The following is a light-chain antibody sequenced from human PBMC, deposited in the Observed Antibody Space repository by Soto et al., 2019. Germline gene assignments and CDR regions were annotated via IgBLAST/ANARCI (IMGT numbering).Light chain of an antibody. J-gene: IGKJ4*01. CDR3: HQRYIWPPLT. CDR2: DTS. V-gene: IGKV3-11*01. Sequence: EIVLTQSPATLSLSPGERATLSCRASQSVENYLAWFQQKRGQAPRLLIYDTSNRAAGIPDRFSGSGSGTDFTLTISSLEPEDFAVYYCHQRYIWPPLTSGGGTQVEIK. CDR1: QSVENY.